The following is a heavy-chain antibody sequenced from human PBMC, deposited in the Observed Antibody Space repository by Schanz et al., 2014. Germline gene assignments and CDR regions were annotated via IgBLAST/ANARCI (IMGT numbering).Heavy chain of an antibody. D-gene: IGHD2-2*01. CDR3: AKDYQDCSSTSCYLWENYYMDV. J-gene: IGHJ6*03. CDR1: GFTFSSYG. Sequence: QVQLVESGGGVVQPGRSLRLSCAASGFTFSSYGMHWVRQSPGKGLEWVALISYDGSNKYYADSVKGRFTISRDSSKNTLYLQMNSLRAEATAVYYCAKDYQDCSSTSCYLWENYYMDVWGKGTTVTGSS. CDR2: ISYDGSNK. V-gene: IGHV3-30*18.